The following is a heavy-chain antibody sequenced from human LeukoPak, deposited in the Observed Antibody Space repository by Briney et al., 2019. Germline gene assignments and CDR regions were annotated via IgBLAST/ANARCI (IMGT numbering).Heavy chain of an antibody. CDR1: GNTFTSHY. V-gene: IGHV1-69*02. CDR3: ARSGSSHIVATIGYYYGMDV. D-gene: IGHD5-12*01. Sequence: ASVKVSCKASGNTFTSHYLHWVRQAPGQGLEWMGRIIPILGIANYAQKFQGRVTITADKSTSTAYMELSSLRSEDTAVYYCARSGSSHIVATIGYYYGMDVWGQGTTVTVSS. CDR2: IIPILGIA. J-gene: IGHJ6*02.